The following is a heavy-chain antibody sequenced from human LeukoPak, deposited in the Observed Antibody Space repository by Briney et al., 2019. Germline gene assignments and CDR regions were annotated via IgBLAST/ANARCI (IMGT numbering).Heavy chain of an antibody. D-gene: IGHD6-19*01. CDR1: GFTVSINY. V-gene: IGHV3-53*01. CDR3: ARDRDSSGRSLGY. CDR2: IYSGGST. J-gene: IGHJ4*02. Sequence: GGSLRLSCEASGFTVSINYMNWVRQAPGKGLEWVSVIYSGGSTYYAASVKGRFIISSDNSKNTLYLKMNSLRAEDTAVYYCARDRDSSGRSLGYWGQGTLVTVSS.